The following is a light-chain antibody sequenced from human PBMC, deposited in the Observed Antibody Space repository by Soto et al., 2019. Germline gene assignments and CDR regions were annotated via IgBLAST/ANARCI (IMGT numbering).Light chain of an antibody. CDR2: SNN. J-gene: IGLJ1*01. CDR3: AAWDDSLNGFYV. CDR1: SSNIGSNT. V-gene: IGLV1-44*01. Sequence: QSVLTHPPSASGTPGQRFTISCSGSSSNIGSNTVNWYQQLPGTAPKLLIYSNNQRPSGVPDRFSGSKSGTSASLAISGLQSEDEADYYCAAWDDSLNGFYVFGTGTKVTVL.